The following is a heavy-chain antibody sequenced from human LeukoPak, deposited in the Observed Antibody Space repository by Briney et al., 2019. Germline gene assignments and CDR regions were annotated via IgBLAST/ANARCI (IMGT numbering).Heavy chain of an antibody. D-gene: IGHD6-6*01. CDR3: ARAVPYSSSSIGFDY. CDR2: IYHSGST. J-gene: IGHJ4*02. CDR1: GGSISSGGYY. V-gene: IGHV4-30-2*01. Sequence: PSQTLSLTCTVSGGSISSGGYYWSWIRQPPGKGLEWIGYIYHSGSTYYNPSLKSRVTISVDRSKNQFSLKLSSVTAADTAVYYCARAVPYSSSSIGFDYWGQGTLVTVSS.